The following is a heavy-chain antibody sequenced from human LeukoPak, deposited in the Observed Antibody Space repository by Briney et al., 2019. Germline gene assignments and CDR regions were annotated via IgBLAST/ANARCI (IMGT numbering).Heavy chain of an antibody. J-gene: IGHJ5*02. Sequence: ASVKVSCKASGYTFTSYYMHWVRQAPGQRLEWMGIINPSGGSTSYAQKFQGRVTMTRDTSTSTVYMELSSLRSEDTAVYYCARDRGDYTSFNWFDPWGQGTLVTVSS. CDR1: GYTFTSYY. V-gene: IGHV1-46*01. CDR2: INPSGGST. CDR3: ARDRGDYTSFNWFDP. D-gene: IGHD4-17*01.